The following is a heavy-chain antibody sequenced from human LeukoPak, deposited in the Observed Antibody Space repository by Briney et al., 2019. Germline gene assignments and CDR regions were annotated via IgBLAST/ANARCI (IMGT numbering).Heavy chain of an antibody. D-gene: IGHD3-10*01. V-gene: IGHV4-39*07. CDR2: IYYSGST. J-gene: IGHJ5*02. CDR1: GGSISSSSYY. Sequence: TPSETLSLTCTVSGGSISSSSYYWGWIRQPPGKGLEWIGSIYYSGSTHYNPSLKSRVTISVDTSKNQFSLKLSSVTAADTAVYYCARDHNQYYYGSGVSGGWFDPWGQGTLVTVSS. CDR3: ARDHNQYYYGSGVSGGWFDP.